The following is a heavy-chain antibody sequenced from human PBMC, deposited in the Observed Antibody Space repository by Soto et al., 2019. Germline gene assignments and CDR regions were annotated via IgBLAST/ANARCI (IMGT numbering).Heavy chain of an antibody. Sequence: AGGSLRLSCAASGFTFISYSMHWVRQAPEKGLEWVSSISSSSRYIYYADSVKGRFTISRDNAKNSLYLQMNSLRAEDTAVYYCARSPLRFLEWLKRLSGWFDPWGQGTLLTVSS. J-gene: IGHJ5*02. CDR2: ISSSSRYI. CDR3: ARSPLRFLEWLKRLSGWFDP. CDR1: GFTFISYS. V-gene: IGHV3-21*01. D-gene: IGHD3-3*01.